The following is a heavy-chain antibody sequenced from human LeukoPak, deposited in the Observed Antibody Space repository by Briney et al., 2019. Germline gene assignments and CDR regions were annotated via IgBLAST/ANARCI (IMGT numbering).Heavy chain of an antibody. CDR2: IGWNSGSI. Sequence: GGSLRLSCAASGFTFDDYAMHWVRQAPGKGLEWVSGIGWNSGSIGYADSVRGRFTISRDNAKNSLYLQMNSLRAEDTAVYYCARDIFAIAAAGTSYFQHWGQGTLVTVSS. CDR3: ARDIFAIAAAGTSYFQH. V-gene: IGHV3-9*01. CDR1: GFTFDDYA. J-gene: IGHJ1*01. D-gene: IGHD6-13*01.